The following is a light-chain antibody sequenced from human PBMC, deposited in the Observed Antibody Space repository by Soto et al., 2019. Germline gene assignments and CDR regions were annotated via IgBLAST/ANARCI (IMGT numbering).Light chain of an antibody. J-gene: IGLJ3*02. CDR3: CSYAGSFTWV. CDR1: SSDVGGYTY. Sequence: QSALTQPRSVSGSPGQSVTISCTGTSSDVGGYTYVSWYQQHPGKAPKLMIYDVSKRPSGVPDRFSGSKSGNTVSLTISGLLAEDEADYYCCSYAGSFTWVFGGGTKLTVL. V-gene: IGLV2-11*01. CDR2: DVS.